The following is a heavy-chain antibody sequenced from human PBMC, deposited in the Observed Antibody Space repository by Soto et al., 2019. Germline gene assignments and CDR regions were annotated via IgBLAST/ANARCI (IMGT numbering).Heavy chain of an antibody. V-gene: IGHV4-39*01. CDR1: GGSISSSSYY. D-gene: IGHD6-19*01. Sequence: SEPLSLTCTVSGGSISSSSYYWGWIRQPPGTGLEWIGSIYYSGSTYYNPSLKSRVTISVDTSKNQFSLKLSSVTAADTAVYYCASVAGANNYYYYYGMDVWGQGTTVTVSS. CDR2: IYYSGST. CDR3: ASVAGANNYYYYYGMDV. J-gene: IGHJ6*02.